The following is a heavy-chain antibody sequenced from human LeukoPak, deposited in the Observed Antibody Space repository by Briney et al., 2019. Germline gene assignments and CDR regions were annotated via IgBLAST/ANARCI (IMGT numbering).Heavy chain of an antibody. CDR2: ISSSSSYI. V-gene: IGHV3-21*01. J-gene: IGHJ6*02. CDR1: GFTFSSYS. CDR3: AAAAIYYYYYGMDV. Sequence: GGSLRLPCAASGFTFSSYSMNWVRQAPGKGLEWVSSISSSSSYIYYADSVKGRFTISRDNAKNSLYLQMNSLRAEDTAVYYCAAAAIYYYYYGMDVWGQGTTVTVSS. D-gene: IGHD2-2*02.